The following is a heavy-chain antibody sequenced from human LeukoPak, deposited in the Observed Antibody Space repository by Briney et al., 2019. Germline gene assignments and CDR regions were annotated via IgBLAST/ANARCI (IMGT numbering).Heavy chain of an antibody. D-gene: IGHD6-13*01. V-gene: IGHV3-11*01. Sequence: GGSLRLSCAASGFTFSDNYISWIRQAPGKGLEWVSYISSSGTTIYYSESVKGRFTISRHNAKNSLYLHMNSLRAEGTAVYYCAKFSGSSWYGEVDYWGKGTLVTVSS. CDR1: GFTFSDNY. CDR2: ISSSGTTI. J-gene: IGHJ4*02. CDR3: AKFSGSSWYGEVDY.